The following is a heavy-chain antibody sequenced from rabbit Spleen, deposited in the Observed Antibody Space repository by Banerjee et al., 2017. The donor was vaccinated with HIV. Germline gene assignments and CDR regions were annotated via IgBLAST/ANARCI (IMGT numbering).Heavy chain of an antibody. Sequence: QSLEESGGDLVKPGTSLTLTCTASGFSFSSSYYMCWVRQAPGKGPEWIGCIYPDGSGSTAYASWAKGRFTISKTSSTTVTLQLNSLTAADTATYFCVREAGYGGYGDGNLWGQGTLVTVS. CDR2: IYPDGSGST. CDR3: VREAGYGGYGDGNL. CDR1: GFSFSSSYY. J-gene: IGHJ4*01. V-gene: IGHV1S40*01. D-gene: IGHD6-1*01.